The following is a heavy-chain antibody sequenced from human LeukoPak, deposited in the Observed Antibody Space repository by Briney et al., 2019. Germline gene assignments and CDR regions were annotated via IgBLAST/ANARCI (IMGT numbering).Heavy chain of an antibody. D-gene: IGHD4-17*01. CDR2: IYSGGST. CDR1: GFTFSSYS. V-gene: IGHV3-53*01. CDR3: ARDPYGDANFDS. J-gene: IGHJ4*02. Sequence: PGGSLRLSCAASGFTFSSYSMNWVRQAPGKGLEWVSVIYSGGSTYYADSVKGRFTISRDISKNEVYLQMNSLRPEDTAVYYCARDPYGDANFDSWGQGTLVTVSS.